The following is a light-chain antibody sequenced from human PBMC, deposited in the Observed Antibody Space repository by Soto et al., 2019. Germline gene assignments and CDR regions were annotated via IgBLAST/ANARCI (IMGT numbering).Light chain of an antibody. Sequence: QSVLKQPPSVSATPGQKYTISCPVSGSNIGNNFVSWYQHLPGTAPKLLIYENNKRPSGVPVRFSGSKSGTSATLGITGLQTGDEADYYCGTWDSSLGAGVFGGGTQLTVL. CDR2: ENN. CDR1: GSNIGNNF. CDR3: GTWDSSLGAGV. V-gene: IGLV1-51*02. J-gene: IGLJ3*02.